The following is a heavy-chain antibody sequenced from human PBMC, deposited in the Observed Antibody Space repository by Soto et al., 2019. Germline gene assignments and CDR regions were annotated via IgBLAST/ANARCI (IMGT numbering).Heavy chain of an antibody. D-gene: IGHD2-15*01. CDR1: GYSFTSYW. J-gene: IGHJ6*02. V-gene: IGHV5-10-1*01. Sequence: GESLKISCKGSGYSFTSYWISWVRQMPGKGLEWMGRIDPSDSYTNYSPSFQGHVTISADKSISTAYLQWSSLKASDTAMYYCARRVVVVAATPPGFYYYGMDVWGQGTTVTV. CDR3: ARRVVVVAATPPGFYYYGMDV. CDR2: IDPSDSYT.